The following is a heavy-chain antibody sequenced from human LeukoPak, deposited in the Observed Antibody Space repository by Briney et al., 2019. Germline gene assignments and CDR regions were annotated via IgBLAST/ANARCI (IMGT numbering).Heavy chain of an antibody. V-gene: IGHV4-59*01. D-gene: IGHD3-3*01. Sequence: SETLSLTCTVSGGSISSYYWSWIRQPPGKGVEWIGYIYYSGSTNYNPSLKSRVTISVDTSKNQFSLKLSSVTAADTAVYYCARFWGWRAFDIWGQGTMVTVSS. CDR3: ARFWGWRAFDI. CDR1: GGSISSYY. J-gene: IGHJ3*02. CDR2: IYYSGST.